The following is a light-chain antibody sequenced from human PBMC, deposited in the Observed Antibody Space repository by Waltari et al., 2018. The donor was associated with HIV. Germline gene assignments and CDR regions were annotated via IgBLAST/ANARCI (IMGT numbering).Light chain of an antibody. J-gene: IGLJ2*01. Sequence: QSALTQDASVSGTVGQPVTLSCTGSSTNVGTYAEGWYQQISHGAPKTVMFGNSLPAGIPDRFSVSKSGTTASLTISGLQPEDEAYYYCSTWDYGLSAVVFGGGTRLTVL. V-gene: IGLV1-44*01. CDR1: STNVGTYA. CDR2: GNS. CDR3: STWDYGLSAVV.